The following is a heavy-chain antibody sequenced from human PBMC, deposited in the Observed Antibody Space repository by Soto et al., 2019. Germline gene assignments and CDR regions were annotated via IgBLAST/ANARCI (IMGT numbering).Heavy chain of an antibody. J-gene: IGHJ5*02. D-gene: IGHD1-26*01. CDR2: INHSGST. V-gene: IGHV4-34*01. CDR1: GGSFSGYY. Sequence: ETLSLTCAVYGGSFSGYYWSWIRQPPGKGLEWIGEINHSGSTNYNPSLKSRVTISVDTSKNQFSLKLSSVTAADTAVYYCARDEVVGATTHAWGQGTLVTVS. CDR3: ARDEVVGATTHA.